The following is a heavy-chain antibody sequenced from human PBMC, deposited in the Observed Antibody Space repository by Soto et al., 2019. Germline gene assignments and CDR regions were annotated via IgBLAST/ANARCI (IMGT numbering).Heavy chain of an antibody. Sequence: QVHLVQSGAEVKKPGSSVKVSCTASRGTFGSYTVTWVRQAPGQGLEWMGEIIPMFGTASYAQKFQGRVTLTADKSTTTAHMELSSLSSDDTAVYFRARQKAMPPHFYSGMDVWGQGTTVTVSS. V-gene: IGHV1-69*06. J-gene: IGHJ6*02. CDR2: IIPMFGTA. CDR1: RGTFGSYT. D-gene: IGHD2-2*01. CDR3: ARQKAMPPHFYSGMDV.